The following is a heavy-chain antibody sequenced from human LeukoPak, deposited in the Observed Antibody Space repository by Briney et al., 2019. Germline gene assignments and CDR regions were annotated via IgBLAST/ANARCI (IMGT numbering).Heavy chain of an antibody. CDR1: GFTFSSYN. J-gene: IGHJ6*03. CDR2: ITSSSSYI. V-gene: IGHV3-21*06. Sequence: GGSLRLSCAASGFTFSSYNMNWVRQAPGKGPEWVSSITSSSSYIYYADSVKGRFTISRDNAKNSLYLQMDSLRVEDTAVYYCARDPYSGSYGPYYYYYMDVWGKGTTVTVSS. D-gene: IGHD1-26*01. CDR3: ARDPYSGSYGPYYYYYMDV.